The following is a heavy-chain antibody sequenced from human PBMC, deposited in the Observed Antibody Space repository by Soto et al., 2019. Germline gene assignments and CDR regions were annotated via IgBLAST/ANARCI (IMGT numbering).Heavy chain of an antibody. V-gene: IGHV1-69*02. D-gene: IGHD2-2*01. CDR1: GGTFSSYT. J-gene: IGHJ4*02. Sequence: SVKVSCKAPGGTFSSYTIIWVRQAPGQGLEWMGRLIPLLDMANYAQQFQGRVTITADKSTSTAYMELSSLRSEDTAVYYCTQRPVVETAEYYFVTWGVGILVTV. CDR2: LIPLLDMA. CDR3: TQRPVVETAEYYFVT.